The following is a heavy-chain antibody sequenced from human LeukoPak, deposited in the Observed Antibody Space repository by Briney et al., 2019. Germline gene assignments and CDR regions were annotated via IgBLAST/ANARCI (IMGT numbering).Heavy chain of an antibody. V-gene: IGHV3-7*01. Sequence: GGSQRLSCAASGFTFSNYWMTWVRQAPGKGLEWVANIKQDGTEKYYVDSVKGRFTISRDNAENSLYLQMNSLRAEDTAVYYCTRDTGCPGGTCYSFYDYWGQGTLVTVSS. CDR1: GFTFSNYW. D-gene: IGHD2-15*01. CDR2: IKQDGTEK. J-gene: IGHJ4*02. CDR3: TRDTGCPGGTCYSFYDY.